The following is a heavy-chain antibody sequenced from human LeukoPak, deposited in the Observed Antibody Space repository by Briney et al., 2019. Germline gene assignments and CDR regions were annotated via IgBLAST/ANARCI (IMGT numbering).Heavy chain of an antibody. V-gene: IGHV3-23*01. CDR2: VSGSGGAT. CDR1: GLTFSSFA. CDR3: AKEGTYYDSNGYYTH. D-gene: IGHD3-22*01. Sequence: GGSLRLSWAASGLTFSSFAMRWVRQAPGEGRGWVSSVSGSGGATYYADSVKGRFPISRDNSKNTLFLHLSSLRVEDTAIYYCAKEGTYYDSNGYYTHWGQGTLVAVSS. J-gene: IGHJ4*02.